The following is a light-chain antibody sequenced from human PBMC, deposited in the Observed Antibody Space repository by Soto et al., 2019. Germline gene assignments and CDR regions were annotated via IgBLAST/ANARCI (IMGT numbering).Light chain of an antibody. CDR2: KDS. J-gene: IGLJ2*01. CDR3: YSAADNNPL. V-gene: IGLV3-27*01. Sequence: SYELTQPSSVSVSPGQTARITCSGDVLAKKYARWFQQKPGQAPVLVIYKDSERPSGIPERFSGSSSGTTVTLTISGAQVEDEADYYCYSAADNNPLFGGGTPLTVL. CDR1: VLAKKY.